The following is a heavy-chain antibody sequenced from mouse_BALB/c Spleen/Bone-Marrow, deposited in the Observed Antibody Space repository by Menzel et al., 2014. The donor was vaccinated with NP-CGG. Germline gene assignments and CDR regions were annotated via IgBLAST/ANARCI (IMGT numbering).Heavy chain of an antibody. D-gene: IGHD1-1*01. CDR2: IDPANGNT. Sequence: VQLQQSGAELVKPGASVKLSCTASGFNIKDTYMHWVKQRPEQGLEWIGRIDPANGNTKYDPKFQGKATITADTSSNSASLQLISLTSESTAVYYCASYNYGSSLFAYWGQGTLVTVSA. CDR1: GFNIKDTY. CDR3: ASYNYGSSLFAY. J-gene: IGHJ3*01. V-gene: IGHV14-3*02.